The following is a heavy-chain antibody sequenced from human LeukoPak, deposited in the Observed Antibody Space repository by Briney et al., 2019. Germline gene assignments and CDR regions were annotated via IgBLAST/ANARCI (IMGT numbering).Heavy chain of an antibody. CDR3: QRGYYDILTGYYIGY. V-gene: IGHV1-8*01. CDR2: MNPNRGNT. CDR1: GHTFTSYD. Sequence: ASVKVSCKSSGHTFTSYDINWVRQATGQGVEWMGWMNPNRGNTGYAQKFQGRVTMTRNTSISTDYMALSRLRSQDTAVYYRQRGYYDILTGYYIGYWGQGTLVTVSS. D-gene: IGHD3-9*01. J-gene: IGHJ4*02.